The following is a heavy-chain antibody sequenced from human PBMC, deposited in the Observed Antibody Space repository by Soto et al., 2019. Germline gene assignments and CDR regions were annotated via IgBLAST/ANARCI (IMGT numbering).Heavy chain of an antibody. CDR1: GGSVSSSSYY. D-gene: IGHD6-6*01. CDR2: IYYSGGT. J-gene: IGHJ5*02. V-gene: IGHV4-39*01. Sequence: PSETLSLTCTVSGGSVSSSSYYWGWIRQPPGKGLEWIGSIYYSGGTYYTPSLKSRVTISVDTSTNQFSRRRSSVTAADTAVYYGARHMGWGIAARRGMYNWFDPWGQGTLVTVS. CDR3: ARHMGWGIAARRGMYNWFDP.